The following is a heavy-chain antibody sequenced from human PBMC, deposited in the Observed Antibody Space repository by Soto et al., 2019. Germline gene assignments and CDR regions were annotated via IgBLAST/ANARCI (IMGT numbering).Heavy chain of an antibody. Sequence: ASVKISCKASGYTFTGYYMHWVRQAPGQGLEWMGWINPNSGGTNYAQKFQGRVTMTRDTSISTAYMELSRLRSDDTAVYYCARALSIAASGTPTYWGQVTLVPVSS. V-gene: IGHV1-2*02. CDR1: GYTFTGYY. CDR3: ARALSIAASGTPTY. J-gene: IGHJ4*02. CDR2: INPNSGGT. D-gene: IGHD6-13*01.